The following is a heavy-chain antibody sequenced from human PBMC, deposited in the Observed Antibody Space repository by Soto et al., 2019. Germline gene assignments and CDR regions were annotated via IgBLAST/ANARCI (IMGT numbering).Heavy chain of an antibody. J-gene: IGHJ3*02. CDR3: ARDPRSGYDSSGYYYPGAFDI. CDR2: IYYSGST. CDR1: GGSISSGGYY. D-gene: IGHD3-22*01. Sequence: PSETLSLTCTVSGGSISSGGYYWSWIRQHPGKGLEWIGYIYYSGSTYYNPSLKSRVTISVDTSKNQFSLKLSSVTAADTAVYYWARDPRSGYDSSGYYYPGAFDIWGQGTIVPVSS. V-gene: IGHV4-31*03.